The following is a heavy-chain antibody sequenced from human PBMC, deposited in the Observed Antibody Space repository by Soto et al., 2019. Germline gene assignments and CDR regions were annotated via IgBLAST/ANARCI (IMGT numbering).Heavy chain of an antibody. CDR2: IYDNGIT. CDR3: TRDRGFGMDV. J-gene: IGHJ6*02. V-gene: IGHV4-31*03. CDR1: GGSISGGRFY. Sequence: QVPLQESGPGQVKPSQTLTLTCNVSGGSISGGRFYWNWIRQHPGKGLEWIGNIYDNGITYYNPSLKSRVIISEDTSKNQFSLRLSSVTAADTAVYYCTRDRGFGMDVWGQGTTVTVSS.